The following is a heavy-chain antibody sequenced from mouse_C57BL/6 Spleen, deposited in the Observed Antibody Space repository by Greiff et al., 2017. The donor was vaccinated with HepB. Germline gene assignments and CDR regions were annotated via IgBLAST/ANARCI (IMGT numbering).Heavy chain of an antibody. D-gene: IGHD1-1*01. Sequence: QVQLKQPGAELVRPGSSVKLSCKASGYTFTSYWMHWVKQRPIQGLEWIGNIDPSDSETHYNQKFKDKATLTVDKSSSTAYMQLSSLTSEDSAVYYCAREGFITTNYFDYWGQGTTLTVSS. CDR3: AREGFITTNYFDY. CDR2: IDPSDSET. J-gene: IGHJ2*01. CDR1: GYTFTSYW. V-gene: IGHV1-52*01.